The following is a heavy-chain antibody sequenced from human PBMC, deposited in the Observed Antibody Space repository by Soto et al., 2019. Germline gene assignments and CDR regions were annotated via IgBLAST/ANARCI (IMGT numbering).Heavy chain of an antibody. CDR1: GYTFTGYY. J-gene: IGHJ4*02. Sequence: QVQLVQSGTEVKKPGASVKVSCKASGYTFTGYYLHWVRQAPGQGLEWMGWISPNSGGTNYAQKFQCRVTMTRDTSIITAYMELSSLRSDDTAVYYCARVGSVAATPDYWGQGTLVAVSS. CDR3: ARVGSVAATPDY. D-gene: IGHD2-15*01. CDR2: ISPNSGGT. V-gene: IGHV1-2*02.